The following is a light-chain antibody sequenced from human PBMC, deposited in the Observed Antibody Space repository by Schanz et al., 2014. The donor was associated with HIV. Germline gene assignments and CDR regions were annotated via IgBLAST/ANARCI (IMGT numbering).Light chain of an antibody. V-gene: IGKV3-15*01. CDR3: QQYGSPPYT. Sequence: EIVMTQSPATLSVSPGERATLSCRASQSVSSDLAWYQQKPGQAPRLLIYAASTRATGTPARFSGSGSGTEFTLTISRLEPEDFAVYYCQQYGSPPYTFGQGTKLEIK. CDR1: QSVSSD. CDR2: AAS. J-gene: IGKJ2*01.